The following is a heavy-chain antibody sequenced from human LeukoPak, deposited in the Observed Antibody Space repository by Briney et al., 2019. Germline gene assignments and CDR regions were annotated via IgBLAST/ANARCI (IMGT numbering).Heavy chain of an antibody. CDR1: GFTVSSNY. V-gene: IGHV3-66*01. CDR2: IYSGGST. D-gene: IGHD3-10*01. J-gene: IGHJ4*02. CDR3: ARGTVTMVDY. Sequence: GGSLILSCAASGFTVSSNYMSWVRQAPGRGLEWVSVIYSGGSTYYADSVKGRFTISRDNSKNTLFLQMNSLRAGDTAVYYCARGTVTMVDYWGQGTLVTVSS.